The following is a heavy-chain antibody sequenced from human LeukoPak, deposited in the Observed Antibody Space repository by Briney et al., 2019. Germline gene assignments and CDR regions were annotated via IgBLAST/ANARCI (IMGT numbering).Heavy chain of an antibody. V-gene: IGHV4-59*11. CDR1: GGSMRTHF. D-gene: IGHD3-10*01. J-gene: IGHJ5*02. CDR3: ARTLRGSEGGAFDP. CDR2: VNDGGST. Sequence: PSETLSLTCTVSGGSMRTHFWSWIRQPPGKALEWIAYVNDGGSTRYHPSLQSRVAISVDTSKSQFSLRLTSVTAADTAVYYCARTLRGSEGGAFDPWGQGTLVTVSS.